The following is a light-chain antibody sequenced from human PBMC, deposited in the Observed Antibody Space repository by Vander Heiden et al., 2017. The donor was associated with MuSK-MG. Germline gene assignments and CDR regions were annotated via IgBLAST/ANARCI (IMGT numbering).Light chain of an antibody. J-gene: IGLJ2*01. Sequence: QSVLTQPPSVSGAPGQRVTISCTGSSSNIGAGYDVHWYQQVPGTAPKLLIYGDTNRPSGVPDRFSGSKSGTSASLAVTGLQAEDEADYYCQSHDSTLSGSVFGGGTALTVL. V-gene: IGLV1-40*01. CDR1: SSNIGAGYD. CDR2: GDT. CDR3: QSHDSTLSGSV.